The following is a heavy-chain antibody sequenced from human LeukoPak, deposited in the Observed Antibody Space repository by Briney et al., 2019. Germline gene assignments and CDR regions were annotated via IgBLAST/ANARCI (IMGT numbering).Heavy chain of an antibody. J-gene: IGHJ4*02. CDR2: INPNSGGT. V-gene: IGHV1-2*02. CDR3: ARDRRLRIVGAGYFDY. Sequence: GASVKVSCKASGYTFTAFYMHWVRQAPGQGLEWMGWINPNSGGTNYAQKFQGRVTMTRDTSISTAYMELSRLRSDDTAVYYCARDRRLRIVGAGYFDYWGRGTLVTVSS. CDR1: GYTFTAFY. D-gene: IGHD1-26*01.